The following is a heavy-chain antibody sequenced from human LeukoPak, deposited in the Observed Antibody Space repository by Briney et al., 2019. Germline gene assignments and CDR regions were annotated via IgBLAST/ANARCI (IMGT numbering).Heavy chain of an antibody. CDR1: GGSFSGYY. CDR3: ARGQGVSSWYRY. CDR2: INHSGST. Sequence: SETLSLTCAVYGGSFSGYYWSWIRQPPGKGLEWIGEINHSGSTNYNPSLKRRVTISVDTSKNQFSLKLSSVTAADTAVYYCARGQGVSSWYRYWGQGTLVTVSS. D-gene: IGHD6-13*01. V-gene: IGHV4-34*01. J-gene: IGHJ4*02.